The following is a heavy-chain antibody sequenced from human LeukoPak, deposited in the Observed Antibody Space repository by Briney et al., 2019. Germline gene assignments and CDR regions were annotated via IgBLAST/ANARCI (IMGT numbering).Heavy chain of an antibody. J-gene: IGHJ6*02. Sequence: GGSLRLSCAASGFTFSSYRMNWVREAPGEALEWVSSISSSSSHIYYADSVKGRFTISRDNAKNSLYLQMNSLRAEDTAVYYCARENIVVVPAAMFHYYYGMDVWGQGTTVTVSS. CDR1: GFTFSSYR. V-gene: IGHV3-21*01. D-gene: IGHD2-2*01. CDR2: ISSSSSHI. CDR3: ARENIVVVPAAMFHYYYGMDV.